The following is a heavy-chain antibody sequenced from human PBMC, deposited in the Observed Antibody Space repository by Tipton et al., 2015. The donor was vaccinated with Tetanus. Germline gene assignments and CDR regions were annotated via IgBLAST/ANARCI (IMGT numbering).Heavy chain of an antibody. CDR3: ARHAGAGATIWGTDY. CDR1: GGSISSYY. CDR2: IHSSGST. V-gene: IGHV4-59*01. D-gene: IGHD3-9*01. J-gene: IGHJ4*02. Sequence: TLSLTCTVSGGSISSYYWSWIRQPPGKGPEWIGQIHSSGSTNYIPSLKSRVTISLDTSKNQFSLRLTSVTAADTAVYYCARHAGAGATIWGTDYWGQGTLVTVSS.